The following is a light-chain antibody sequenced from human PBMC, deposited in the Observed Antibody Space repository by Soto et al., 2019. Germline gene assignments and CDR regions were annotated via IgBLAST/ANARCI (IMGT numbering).Light chain of an antibody. J-gene: IGKJ1*01. Sequence: DIQMTQSPSTLSASVGDRLTITCRASQSISSWLAWYQQKPGKPPKLLIYDASSLQSGVPSRFRGSRSGTEFTLTVSSLQPEDFATYYCLQDHDDSWTFGQGTKVDI. CDR3: LQDHDDSWT. V-gene: IGKV1-5*01. CDR1: QSISSW. CDR2: DAS.